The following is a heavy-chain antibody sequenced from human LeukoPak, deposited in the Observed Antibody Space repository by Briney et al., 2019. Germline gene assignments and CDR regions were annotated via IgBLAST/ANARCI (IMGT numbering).Heavy chain of an antibody. CDR2: IYYSGST. Sequence: SESLSLTCTVSGGSISSSSYYWGWIRQPPGKGLEWIGSIYYSGSTYYNPSLKSRVTISVDTSKNQFSLKLGSVTAADTAVYYCARVIVVAGIPYFDYWGQGTLVTVSS. CDR1: GGSISSSSYY. J-gene: IGHJ4*02. CDR3: ARVIVVAGIPYFDY. V-gene: IGHV4-39*01. D-gene: IGHD6-19*01.